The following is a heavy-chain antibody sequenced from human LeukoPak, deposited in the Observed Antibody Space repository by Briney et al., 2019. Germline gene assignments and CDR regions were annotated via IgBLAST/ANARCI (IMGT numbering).Heavy chain of an antibody. V-gene: IGHV1-8*01. J-gene: IGHJ4*02. CDR2: MNPNSGNT. CDR3: ARDCRGSGGSCCFDY. Sequence: EASVKLSCKASGYTFTTFDINWVRQATGQGLEWMGWMNPNSGNTGYAQKFQGRVTITRNTSISTAYMELSSLRSEDTAVYYCARDCRGSGGSCCFDYWGQGTLVTVSS. D-gene: IGHD2-15*01. CDR1: GYTFTTFD.